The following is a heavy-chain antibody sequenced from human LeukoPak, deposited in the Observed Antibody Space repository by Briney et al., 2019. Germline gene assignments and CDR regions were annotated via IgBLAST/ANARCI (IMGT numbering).Heavy chain of an antibody. V-gene: IGHV1-69*04. Sequence: SSVTVSFKSSGGTFSSYAISWVRQAPGQGLEWMGRIIPILGIANYAQRFQGRFTITADKSTSTAYMELSSLRSEDTAVYYCARDSVVGAPNDYWGQGTLVTVSS. CDR3: ARDSVVGAPNDY. J-gene: IGHJ4*02. D-gene: IGHD1-26*01. CDR1: GGTFSSYA. CDR2: IIPILGIA.